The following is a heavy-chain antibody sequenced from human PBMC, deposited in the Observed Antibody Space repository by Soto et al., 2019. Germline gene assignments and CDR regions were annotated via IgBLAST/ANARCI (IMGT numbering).Heavy chain of an antibody. Sequence: PSETLSLTCTVSGGSISSSSYYWGWIRQPPGKGLEWIGSIYYSGSTYYNPSLKSRVTISVDTSKNQFSLKLSSVTAADTAVYYCASTSSVWFDHPYYCYYKSVWGKGSTDPGSS. V-gene: IGHV4-39*01. CDR1: GGSISSSSYY. J-gene: IGHJ6*03. CDR3: ASTSSVWFDHPYYCYYKSV. D-gene: IGHD6-19*01. CDR2: IYYSGST.